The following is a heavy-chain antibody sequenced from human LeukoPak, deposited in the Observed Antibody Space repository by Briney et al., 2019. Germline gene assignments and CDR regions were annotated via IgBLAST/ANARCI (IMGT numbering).Heavy chain of an antibody. J-gene: IGHJ3*02. CDR2: VYYSGSA. Sequence: SETLSLTCTVSGGSISSSIYHWAWIRQPPGKGLEWIGSVYYSGSAYYTPSLKRRVAMSVDTSDNQFSLKLSSVTAADTAVYYCARDLITMVRGVKSAFDIWGQGTMVTVSS. D-gene: IGHD3-10*01. CDR1: GGSISSSIYH. V-gene: IGHV4-39*07. CDR3: ARDLITMVRGVKSAFDI.